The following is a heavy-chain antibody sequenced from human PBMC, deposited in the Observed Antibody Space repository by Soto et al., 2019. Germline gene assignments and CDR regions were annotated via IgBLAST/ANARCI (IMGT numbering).Heavy chain of an antibody. CDR1: GFTFDDYA. CDR2: ISWNSGSI. Sequence: GGSLRLSCAASGFTFDDYAMHWVRQAPGKGLEWVSGISWNSGSIGYADSVKGRFTISRDNAKNSLYLQMNSLRAEDTALYYCAKDLKPKFRSSTRDVNDNYYYYYMDVWGKGTTVTVSS. V-gene: IGHV3-9*01. CDR3: AKDLKPKFRSSTRDVNDNYYYYYMDV. J-gene: IGHJ6*03. D-gene: IGHD2-2*01.